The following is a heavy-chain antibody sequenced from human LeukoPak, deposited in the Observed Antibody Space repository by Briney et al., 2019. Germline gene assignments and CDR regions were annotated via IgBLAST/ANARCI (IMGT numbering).Heavy chain of an antibody. CDR2: ISKDGSDK. CDR1: GFTFSSYG. Sequence: GRSLRLSCEASGFTFSSYGMQWVGQAPGKGLEWVAVISKDGSDKYYPGSVRGRFTISRDNSKNTIYLQMDSLRAEDTAIYYCARDYWWNYDYWGQGTLVTVSS. J-gene: IGHJ4*02. V-gene: IGHV3-30*03. CDR3: ARDYWWNYDY. D-gene: IGHD1-7*01.